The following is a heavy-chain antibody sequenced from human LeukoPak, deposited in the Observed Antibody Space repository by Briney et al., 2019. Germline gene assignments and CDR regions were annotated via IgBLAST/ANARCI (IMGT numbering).Heavy chain of an antibody. Sequence: GGSLRLSCAASGFTFSNYGMHWVRQAPGKGLEWLAIMWYDGSIKYYADSAKGRFTISRDNSKNTVFLQMNSLRAEDTAVYYCARGRDGYNYYYYYYMDVWGKGTTVTVSS. D-gene: IGHD5-24*01. CDR3: ARGRDGYNYYYYYYMDV. CDR1: GFTFSNYG. J-gene: IGHJ6*03. V-gene: IGHV3-33*02. CDR2: MWYDGSIK.